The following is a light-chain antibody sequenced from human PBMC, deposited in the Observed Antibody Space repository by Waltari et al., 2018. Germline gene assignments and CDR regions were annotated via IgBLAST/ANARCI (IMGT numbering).Light chain of an antibody. CDR1: SLRSYY. CDR2: GKN. J-gene: IGLJ3*02. CDR3: NSRDSSGNRV. V-gene: IGLV3-19*01. Sequence: SSELTQDPAVSVALGQTVRITCQGDSLRSYYARWYQQKPGQAPVLVIYGKNNRPSGIPDGFAGSSSGNTASMTITGAQAEEEADYYCNSRDSSGNRVFGGGTKLTVL.